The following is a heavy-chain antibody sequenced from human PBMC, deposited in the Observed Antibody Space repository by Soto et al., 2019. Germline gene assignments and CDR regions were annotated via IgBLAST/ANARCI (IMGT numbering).Heavy chain of an antibody. CDR1: GFTFSSYG. CDR2: ISYDGSNK. J-gene: IGHJ4*02. D-gene: IGHD4-17*01. Sequence: QVQLVESGGGVVQPGRSLRLSCAASGFTFSSYGMHWVRQAPGKGLEWVAVISYDGSNKYYADSVKGRFTISRDNSKNTLYLQMNSLRAEDTAVYYCAKDRDTDYGDYGGFDYWGQGTLVTFSS. CDR3: AKDRDTDYGDYGGFDY. V-gene: IGHV3-30*18.